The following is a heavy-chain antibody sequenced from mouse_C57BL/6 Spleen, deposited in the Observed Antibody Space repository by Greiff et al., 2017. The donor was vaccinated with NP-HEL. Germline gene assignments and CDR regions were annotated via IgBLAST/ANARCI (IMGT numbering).Heavy chain of an antibody. Sequence: EVKLVESGGGLVKPGGSLKLSCAASGFTFSSYAMSWVRQTPEKRLEWVATISDGGSYTYYPDNVKGRFTISRDNAKNNLYLQMSHLTSEDTAMYYCAREGLRREGAMDYWGQGTSVTVSS. CDR1: GFTFSSYA. CDR2: ISDGGSYT. V-gene: IGHV5-4*01. D-gene: IGHD2-4*01. J-gene: IGHJ4*01. CDR3: AREGLRREGAMDY.